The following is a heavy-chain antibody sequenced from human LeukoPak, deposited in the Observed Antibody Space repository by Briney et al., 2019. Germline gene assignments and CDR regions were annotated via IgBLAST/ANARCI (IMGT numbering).Heavy chain of an antibody. CDR1: GFTFSNAW. V-gene: IGHV3-15*01. CDR3: LRDWYGSGSYWQIRESYFDY. D-gene: IGHD3-10*01. Sequence: GGSLRLSCEASGFTFSNAWMSWVRQAPGKGLEWVGRIKSKTDGGTTDYAAPVKGRFTISRDDSKNTLYLQMNSLKTEDTAVYYCLRDWYGSGSYWQIRESYFDYWGQGTLVTVSS. CDR2: IKSKTDGGTT. J-gene: IGHJ4*02.